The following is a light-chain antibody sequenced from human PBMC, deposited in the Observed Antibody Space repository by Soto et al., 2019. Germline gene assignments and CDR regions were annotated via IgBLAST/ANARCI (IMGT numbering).Light chain of an antibody. CDR3: SSYTSRTTIV. V-gene: IGLV2-14*01. Sequence: QSVLTRPASVSGSPGQSITISCTGTSSDVGAYNYVSWYQQHPGKAPKLMIYEVNYRPSGVSNRFSGSKSGNPASLTISGLQAEDEADYYCSSYTSRTTIVFGTGT. CDR1: SSDVGAYNY. CDR2: EVN. J-gene: IGLJ1*01.